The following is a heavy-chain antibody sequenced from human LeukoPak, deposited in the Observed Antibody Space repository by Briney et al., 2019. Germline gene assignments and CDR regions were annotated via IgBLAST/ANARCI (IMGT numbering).Heavy chain of an antibody. CDR3: ARQLSGWYDADPY. J-gene: IGHJ4*02. CDR1: GFTFSSYW. CDR2: IKEDGSRN. D-gene: IGHD6-19*01. Sequence: PGGSLRLSCAASGFTFSSYWMSWVRQAPGKGLEWVANIKEDGSRNHYVDSVKGRFTTSRDNAKNSLYLQMSSLRAEDTAVYYCARQLSGWYDADPYWGQGTLVTVSS. V-gene: IGHV3-7*05.